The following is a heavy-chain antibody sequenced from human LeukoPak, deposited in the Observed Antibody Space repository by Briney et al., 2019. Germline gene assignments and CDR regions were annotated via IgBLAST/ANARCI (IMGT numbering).Heavy chain of an antibody. Sequence: SGTLSLTCTVSGGSISSYYWNWIRQPPGKGLEWIGYIYNSGSTSYNPSLKSRVTISVDTSKNQFSLKLTSVTAADTAVYYCVRDRELTYWGQGTLVTVSS. J-gene: IGHJ4*02. CDR3: VRDRELTY. CDR1: GGSISSYY. CDR2: IYNSGST. D-gene: IGHD1-26*01. V-gene: IGHV4-59*01.